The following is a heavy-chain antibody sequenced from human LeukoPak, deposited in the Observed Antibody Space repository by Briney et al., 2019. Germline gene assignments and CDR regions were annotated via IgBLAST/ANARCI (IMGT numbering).Heavy chain of an antibody. V-gene: IGHV3-23*01. CDR2: ISGSGGST. Sequence: SGGSLRLSCAASGFTFSSYGMSWVRQAPGKGLEWVSAISGSGGSTYYADSVKGRFTISRDNSKNTLYLQMNSLRAEDTAVYYCAKTPGYGSGSFIRFDPWGQGTLVTVSS. CDR1: GFTFSSYG. D-gene: IGHD3-10*01. CDR3: AKTPGYGSGSFIRFDP. J-gene: IGHJ5*02.